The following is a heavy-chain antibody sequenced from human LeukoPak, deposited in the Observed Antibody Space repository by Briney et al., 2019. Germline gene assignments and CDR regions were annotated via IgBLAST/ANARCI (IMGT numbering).Heavy chain of an antibody. CDR3: ARDLSYYYGMDV. J-gene: IGHJ6*02. CDR1: GFTFSSYN. CDR2: ISGSDTTI. V-gene: IGHV3-48*04. Sequence: GGSLRLSCAASGFTFSSYNMNWVRQAPGKGLEWVSSISGSDTTIHYADSVKGRFTISRDNAKNSLYLQMYSLRAEDTAVYYCARDLSYYYGMDVWGQGTTVTVSS.